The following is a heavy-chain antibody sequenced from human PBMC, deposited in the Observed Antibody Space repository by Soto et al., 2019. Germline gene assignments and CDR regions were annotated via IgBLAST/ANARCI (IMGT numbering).Heavy chain of an antibody. CDR3: ARRVSTVAGYFDY. D-gene: IGHD4-17*01. CDR1: GYSFTGYW. CDR2: IYPGDSDT. Sequence: PGESLKISCKGSGYSFTGYWIGWVRQMPGKGLEWMGIIYPGDSDTRYGPSFQGQVSISADKSIGTAYLQWSGLKASDSAIYYCARRVSTVAGYFDYWGQGTLVTVSS. V-gene: IGHV5-51*01. J-gene: IGHJ4*02.